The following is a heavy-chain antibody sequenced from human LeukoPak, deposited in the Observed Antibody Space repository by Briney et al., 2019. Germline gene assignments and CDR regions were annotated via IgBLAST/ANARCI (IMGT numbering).Heavy chain of an antibody. CDR3: AGGCYGSGSSPPLNWFDP. D-gene: IGHD3-10*01. CDR1: SGSISSYY. Sequence: SETLSLTCTVSSGSISSYYCSWIRQPPGKGLEWIGYIYYSGSTNYNPSLKSRVTISVDTSKNQFSLKLSSVTAADTAVYYCAGGCYGSGSSPPLNWFDPWGQGTLVTVSS. CDR2: IYYSGST. J-gene: IGHJ5*02. V-gene: IGHV4-59*01.